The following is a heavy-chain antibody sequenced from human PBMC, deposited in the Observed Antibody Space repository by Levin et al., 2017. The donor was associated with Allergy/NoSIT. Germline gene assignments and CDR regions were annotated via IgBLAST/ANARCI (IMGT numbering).Heavy chain of an antibody. D-gene: IGHD1-26*01. CDR3: ARGRLRVRSDSDYYYGMDV. J-gene: IGHJ6*02. V-gene: IGHV1-69*06. Sequence: EASVKVSCKASGGTFSSYAISWVRQAPGQGLEWMGGIIPIFGTANYAQKFQGRVTITADKSTSTAYMELSSLRSEDTAVYYCARGRLRVRSDSDYYYGMDVWGQGTTVTVSS. CDR2: IIPIFGTA. CDR1: GGTFSSYA.